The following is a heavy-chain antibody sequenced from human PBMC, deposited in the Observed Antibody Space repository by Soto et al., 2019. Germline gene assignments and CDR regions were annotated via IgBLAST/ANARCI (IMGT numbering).Heavy chain of an antibody. D-gene: IGHD3-22*01. CDR2: ISYSGST. J-gene: IGHJ4*02. CDR1: GVSISTSTYD. V-gene: IGHV4-39*01. CDR3: ARLYYAGSPYYPPSY. Sequence: YETLSLTCTVSGVSISTSTYDSGWVRVYPGKGLEWIGTISYSGSTYYNPSLKSRVTISVDASKNQFSLKLTSVTAADTAVYFCARLYYAGSPYYPPSYWGQGTLVTVSS.